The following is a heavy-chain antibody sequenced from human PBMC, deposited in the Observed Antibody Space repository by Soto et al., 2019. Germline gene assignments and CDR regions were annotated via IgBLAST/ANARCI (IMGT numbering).Heavy chain of an antibody. J-gene: IGHJ5*02. CDR2: ITYDGSFQ. CDR1: GFNFDNYG. D-gene: IGHD1-7*01. Sequence: QAQLVESGGGVVQPGGSLRLSCQASGFNFDNYGMHWVRQAPGKGLEWVAVITYDGSFQYYADSVKGRLTISRDNSKNTLFLHLNTLKPEDTAVYHCAKDRVGGTFYTPLGSWGQGTLVTVSS. V-gene: IGHV3-30*18. CDR3: AKDRVGGTFYTPLGS.